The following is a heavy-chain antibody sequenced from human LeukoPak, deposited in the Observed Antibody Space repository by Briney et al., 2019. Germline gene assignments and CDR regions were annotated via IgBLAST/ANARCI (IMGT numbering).Heavy chain of an antibody. CDR3: AKDHSYYYGSGSYYSPVDY. J-gene: IGHJ4*02. CDR2: ISYDGSNK. Sequence: GGSLRLSCAASGFTFSSYAMHWVRQAPGKGLEWVAVISYDGSNKYYADSVKGRFTISRDNSKNTLYLQMNSLRAEDTAVYYCAKDHSYYYGSGSYYSPVDYWGQGTLVTVSS. CDR1: GFTFSSYA. V-gene: IGHV3-30*04. D-gene: IGHD3-10*01.